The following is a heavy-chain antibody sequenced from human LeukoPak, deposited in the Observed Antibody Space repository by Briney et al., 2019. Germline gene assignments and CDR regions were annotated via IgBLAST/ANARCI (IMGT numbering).Heavy chain of an antibody. Sequence: PGGSLRLSCAASGFTFSSYGMHWVRQAPGKGLEWVAVIWYDGSNKYYAGSVKGRFTISRDNSKNTLYLQMNSLRAEDTAVYYCAREGRWLQLLSAAGYYYGMDVWGQGTTVTVSS. D-gene: IGHD5-24*01. V-gene: IGHV3-33*01. CDR3: AREGRWLQLLSAAGYYYGMDV. CDR1: GFTFSSYG. CDR2: IWYDGSNK. J-gene: IGHJ6*02.